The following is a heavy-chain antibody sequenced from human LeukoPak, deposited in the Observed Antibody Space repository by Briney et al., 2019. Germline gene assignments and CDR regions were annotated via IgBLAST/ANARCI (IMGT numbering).Heavy chain of an antibody. V-gene: IGHV4-59*01. CDR2: IYYSGGT. Sequence: SETLSLTCSVSGGSISSYYWSWIRQPPGKGLARIGLIYYSGGTNYNPSLKSRVTISVDTSKNQFSLKLSSVTAADTAVYYCARGLNYYDSAFDIWGQGTMVTVSS. CDR3: ARGLNYYDSAFDI. D-gene: IGHD3-22*01. CDR1: GGSISSYY. J-gene: IGHJ3*02.